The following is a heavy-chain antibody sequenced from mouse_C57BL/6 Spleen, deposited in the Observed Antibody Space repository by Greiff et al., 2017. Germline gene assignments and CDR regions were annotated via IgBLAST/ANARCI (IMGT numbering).Heavy chain of an antibody. CDR2: ISSGSSTI. CDR3: ARKELGYFDY. J-gene: IGHJ2*01. D-gene: IGHD4-1*01. Sequence: EVKLMESGGGLVKPGGSLKLSCAASGFTFSDYGMHWVRQAPEKGLEWVAYISSGSSTIYYAVTVKGRFTIARDNAKNTLFLQMTSLRSEDTDMYYCARKELGYFDYWGQGTTLTVSS. CDR1: GFTFSDYG. V-gene: IGHV5-17*01.